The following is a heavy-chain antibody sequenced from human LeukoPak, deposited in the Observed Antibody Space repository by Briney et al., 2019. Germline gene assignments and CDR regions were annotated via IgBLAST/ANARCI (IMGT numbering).Heavy chain of an antibody. CDR2: IYHSGST. Sequence: KASETLSLTCTVSGYSISSGYYWGWIRQPPGKGLEWIGSIYHSGSTYYNPSLKSRVTMSVDTSKNQFSLKLSSVTAADTAVYYCASRYSSGWYERYWGQGTLVTVSS. J-gene: IGHJ4*02. D-gene: IGHD6-19*01. CDR1: GYSISSGYY. CDR3: ASRYSSGWYERY. V-gene: IGHV4-38-2*02.